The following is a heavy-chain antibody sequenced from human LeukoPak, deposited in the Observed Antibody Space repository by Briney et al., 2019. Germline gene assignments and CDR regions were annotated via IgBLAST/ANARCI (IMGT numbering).Heavy chain of an antibody. D-gene: IGHD2-2*01. CDR3: SRERVPAATLDAFDI. CDR1: GFTFSSYS. J-gene: IGHJ3*02. V-gene: IGHV3-21*01. Sequence: GGSLRLSCAASGFTFSSYSMNWVRKAPGKGLEWVSSISSSSSYIYYADSVKGRFTISRDNDKNSLYLQMNSLRAEDTAVYYCSRERVPAATLDAFDIWGQGTMVTVSS. CDR2: ISSSSSYI.